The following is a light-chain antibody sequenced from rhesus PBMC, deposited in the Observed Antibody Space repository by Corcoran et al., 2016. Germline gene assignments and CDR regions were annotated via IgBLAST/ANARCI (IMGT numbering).Light chain of an antibody. CDR1: QGISTY. CDR3: LQHNSYPYS. CDR2: AAS. J-gene: IGKJ2*01. V-gene: IGKV1-43*02. Sequence: DIQMTQSPSSLSASVGDRVTITCRASQGISTYLNWYQQKPGKAPKRLVYAASSLESGVPSRFSGSGSGTDFTLPISSLQPEDFATYYCLQHNSYPYSFGQGTKVEIK.